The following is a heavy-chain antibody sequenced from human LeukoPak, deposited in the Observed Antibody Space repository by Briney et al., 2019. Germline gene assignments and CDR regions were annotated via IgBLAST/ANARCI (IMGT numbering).Heavy chain of an antibody. CDR2: ISSSSSYI. CDR3: AFPHDSSGYYFFFDY. CDR1: GFTFSSYS. D-gene: IGHD3-22*01. V-gene: IGHV3-21*01. Sequence: SGGSLRLSCAASGFTFSSYSMNWVRQAPGKGLEWVSSISSSSSYIYYADSVKGRFTISRDNAKNSLYLQMNSLRAEDTAVYYCAFPHDSSGYYFFFDYWGQGTLVTVSS. J-gene: IGHJ4*02.